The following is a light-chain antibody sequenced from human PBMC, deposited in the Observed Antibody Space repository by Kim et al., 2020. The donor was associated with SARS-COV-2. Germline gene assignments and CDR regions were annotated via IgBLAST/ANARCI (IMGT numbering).Light chain of an antibody. CDR2: EDN. CDR1: KLGDKY. V-gene: IGLV3-1*01. J-gene: IGLJ2*01. CDR3: QAWDRSNVV. Sequence: VPPGQTASITCSGDKLGDKYACWYQQTPGQSPVLVIYEDNKRPSGIPERFSGSNSGNTATLTIRGTQAMDEAEYFCQAWDRSNVVFGGRTQLTVL.